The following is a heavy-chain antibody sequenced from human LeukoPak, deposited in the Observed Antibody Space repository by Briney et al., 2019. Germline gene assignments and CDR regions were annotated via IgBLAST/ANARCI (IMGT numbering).Heavy chain of an antibody. CDR2: IKQDGSEK. J-gene: IGHJ6*03. CDR1: GFTFSSYW. Sequence: GGSLRLSCAASGFTFSSYWMSWVRQAPGKGLEWVANIKQDGSEKYYVDSVKGRFTISRDNAKNSLYLQMNSLRAEDTAVYYCASPPYGYHYYYMDVWGKGTTVTVSS. CDR3: ASPPYGYHYYYMDV. D-gene: IGHD3-16*01. V-gene: IGHV3-7*01.